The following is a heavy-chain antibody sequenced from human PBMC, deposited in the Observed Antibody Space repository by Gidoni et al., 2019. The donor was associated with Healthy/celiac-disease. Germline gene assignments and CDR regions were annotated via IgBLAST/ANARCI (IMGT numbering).Heavy chain of an antibody. Sequence: EVQLVESGGGLVKPGGSLRLSCAASGFTFSNAWMSWVRQAPGKGLEWVGRIKSKTDGGTTDYAAPVKGRFTISRDDSKNTLYLQMNSLKTEDTAVYYCTTGGIVGATHLSDYWGQGTLVTVSS. CDR3: TTGGIVGATHLSDY. V-gene: IGHV3-15*01. CDR2: IKSKTDGGTT. D-gene: IGHD1-26*01. CDR1: GFTFSNAW. J-gene: IGHJ4*02.